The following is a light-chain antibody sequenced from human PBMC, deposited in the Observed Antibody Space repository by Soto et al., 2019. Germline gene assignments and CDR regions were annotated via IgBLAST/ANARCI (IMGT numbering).Light chain of an antibody. Sequence: DVRMTQSPSAMSASVGDRVTIACWASQDISRFVAWFQHKPGRAPERLIYETSNLQPGVPSRFSGSGSGTEVTLAISGLQPEDFATYYCLQHDTYPYTFGQGTKLEIK. CDR3: LQHDTYPYT. V-gene: IGKV1-17*03. CDR1: QDISRF. CDR2: ETS. J-gene: IGKJ2*01.